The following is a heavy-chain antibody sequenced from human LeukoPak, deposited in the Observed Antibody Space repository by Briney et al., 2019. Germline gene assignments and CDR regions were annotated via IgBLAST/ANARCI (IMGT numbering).Heavy chain of an antibody. CDR1: GFTFSSYS. J-gene: IGHJ4*02. CDR3: ARGRACYYDSSGYYAAEGDY. Sequence: PGGSLRLSCAASGFTFSSYSMNWVRQAPGKGLEWVSSISSSSSYIYYADSVKGRFTISRDNAKNSLYLQMNSLRAEDTAVYYCARGRACYYDSSGYYAAEGDYWGQGTLVTVSS. V-gene: IGHV3-21*01. CDR2: ISSSSSYI. D-gene: IGHD3-22*01.